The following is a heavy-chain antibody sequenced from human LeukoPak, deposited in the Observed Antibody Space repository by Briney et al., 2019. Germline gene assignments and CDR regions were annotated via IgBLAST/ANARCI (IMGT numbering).Heavy chain of an antibody. V-gene: IGHV4-34*01. CDR3: ARRSRDGYNYFDY. CDR1: GGSFSGYY. Sequence: SETLSLTCAVYGGSFSGYYWSWIRQPPGKGLEWIGEINHSGSTNYNPSLKGRVTISVDTSKNQFSLKLSSVTAADTAVYYCARRSRDGYNYFDYWGQGTLVTVSS. CDR2: INHSGST. D-gene: IGHD5-24*01. J-gene: IGHJ4*02.